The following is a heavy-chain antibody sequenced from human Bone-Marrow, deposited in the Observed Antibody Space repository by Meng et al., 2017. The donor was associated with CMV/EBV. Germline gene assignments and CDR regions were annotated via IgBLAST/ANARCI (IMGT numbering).Heavy chain of an antibody. CDR3: ARGLWARFDP. D-gene: IGHD2-21*01. V-gene: IGHV4-34*01. CDR1: GGSFSGYY. J-gene: IGHJ5*02. CDR2: INHSGST. Sequence: GSLRLSCAVYGGSFSGYYWSWIRQPPGKGLEWIGEINHSGSTNYNPSLKSRVTISVDTSKNQFSLKLSSVTAADTAVYYCARGLWARFDPWGQGTLVTVS.